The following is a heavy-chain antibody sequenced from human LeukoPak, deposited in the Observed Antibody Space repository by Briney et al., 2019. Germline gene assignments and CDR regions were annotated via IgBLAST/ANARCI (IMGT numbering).Heavy chain of an antibody. D-gene: IGHD6-13*01. CDR1: GGSISSSNYF. J-gene: IGHJ4*02. Sequence: SETLSLTCTVSGGSISSSNYFWSWIRQPPGKGLEWIGYIYHSGSTKYNASLKSRVTISVDTSKNQFSLKLTSVTAADTAVYYCARRGPYSGSWFDYWGQGTLVTVSS. V-gene: IGHV4-61*01. CDR2: IYHSGST. CDR3: ARRGPYSGSWFDY.